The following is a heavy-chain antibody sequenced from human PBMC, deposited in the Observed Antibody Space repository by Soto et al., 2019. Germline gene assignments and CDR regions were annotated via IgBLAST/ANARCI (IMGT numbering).Heavy chain of an antibody. CDR2: INPNSGGT. CDR1: GYTFTGYY. J-gene: IGHJ4*02. V-gene: IGHV1-2*04. CDR3: ARSPTNCSGGSCFGGIFDY. Sequence: ASVKVSCKASGYTFTGYYMHWVRQAPGQGLEWMGWINPNSGGTNYAQKFQGWVTMTRDTSISTAYMELSRLRSDDTAVYYCARSPTNCSGGSCFGGIFDYWGQGTLVTVSS. D-gene: IGHD2-15*01.